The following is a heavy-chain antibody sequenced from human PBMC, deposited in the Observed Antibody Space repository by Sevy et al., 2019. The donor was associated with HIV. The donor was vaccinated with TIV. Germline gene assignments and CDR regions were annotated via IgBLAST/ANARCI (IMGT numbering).Heavy chain of an antibody. CDR3: ARADGYCSGGSCYHDAFDI. CDR2: ISSSSSYI. Sequence: GGSLRLSCAASGFTFSSYSMNWVRQAPGKGLEWVSSISSSSSYIYYADSVKGRFTISRDNAKNSLYLQMNSLRAEDTAVYYCARADGYCSGGSCYHDAFDIWGQGTMVTVSS. CDR1: GFTFSSYS. J-gene: IGHJ3*02. D-gene: IGHD2-15*01. V-gene: IGHV3-21*01.